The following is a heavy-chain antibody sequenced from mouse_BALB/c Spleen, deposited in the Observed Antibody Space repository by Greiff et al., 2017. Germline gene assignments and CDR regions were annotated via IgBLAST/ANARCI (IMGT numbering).Heavy chain of an antibody. J-gene: IGHJ3*01. CDR1: GYAFSSYW. CDR2: IYPGDGDT. Sequence: QVQLQQSGAELVRPGSSVKISCKASGYAFSSYWMNWVKQRPGQGLEWIGQIYPGDGDTNYNGKFKGKATLTADKSSSTAYMQLNSLTSEDSAVYFCARSGDYDGYAMDYWGQGTLVTVSA. V-gene: IGHV1-80*01. D-gene: IGHD2-4*01. CDR3: ARSGDYDGYAMDY.